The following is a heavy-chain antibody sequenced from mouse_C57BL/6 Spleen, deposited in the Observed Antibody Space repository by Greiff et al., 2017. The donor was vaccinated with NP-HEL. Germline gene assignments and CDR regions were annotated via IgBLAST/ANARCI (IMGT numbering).Heavy chain of an antibody. CDR1: GFTFSSYG. J-gene: IGHJ3*01. CDR2: ISSGGSYT. V-gene: IGHV5-6*01. CDR3: ARQDLRFAY. Sequence: EVKLQESGGDLVKPGGSLKLSCAASGFTFSSYGMSWVRQTPDKRLEWVATISSGGSYTYYPDSVKGRFTISRDNAKNTLYLQMSSLKSEDTAMYYCARQDLRFAYWGQGTLVTVSA.